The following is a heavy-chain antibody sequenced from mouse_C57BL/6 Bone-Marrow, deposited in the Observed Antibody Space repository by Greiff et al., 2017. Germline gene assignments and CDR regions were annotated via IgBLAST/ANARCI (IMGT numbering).Heavy chain of an antibody. D-gene: IGHD2-5*01. CDR3: ASPYYSNYGYFDV. Sequence: VQLQQPGAELVKPGASVKMSCKASGYTFTSYWITWVKQRPGQGLEWIGDIYPGSGSTNYNEKFKSKATLTVDTSSSTAYMQLSILTSEDSAVYCCASPYYSNYGYFDVWGTGTTGTVSS. J-gene: IGHJ1*03. CDR1: GYTFTSYW. V-gene: IGHV1-55*01. CDR2: IYPGSGST.